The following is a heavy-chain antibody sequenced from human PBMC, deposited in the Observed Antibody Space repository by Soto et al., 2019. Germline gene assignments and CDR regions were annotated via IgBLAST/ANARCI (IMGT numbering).Heavy chain of an antibody. CDR2: INHSGST. CDR3: AGYYYGSGSYDSTPLGFDY. Sequence: SETLSLTGAVYGGSFSGYDCSWIRQPPGKGLEWIGEINHSGSTNYNPSLKSRVTISVDTSKNQFSLKLSSVTAADTAMYYCAGYYYGSGSYDSTPLGFDYWGQLTLVPVCS. V-gene: IGHV4-34*01. CDR1: GGSFSGYD. D-gene: IGHD3-10*01. J-gene: IGHJ4*02.